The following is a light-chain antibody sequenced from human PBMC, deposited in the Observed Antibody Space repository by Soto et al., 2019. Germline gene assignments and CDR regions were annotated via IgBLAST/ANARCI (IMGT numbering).Light chain of an antibody. CDR1: QSVSSTY. J-gene: IGKJ4*01. CDR2: GAS. CDR3: QQYGNSPLT. V-gene: IGKV3-20*01. Sequence: EIVLTQSPGTLSLSPGERATLSCRASQSVSSTYLAWYQQRPGQAPRLLIYGASSRATDIPDRFSGSGSGTDFTLTISRLEPEDFAVYYCQQYGNSPLTFGGGTKMEI.